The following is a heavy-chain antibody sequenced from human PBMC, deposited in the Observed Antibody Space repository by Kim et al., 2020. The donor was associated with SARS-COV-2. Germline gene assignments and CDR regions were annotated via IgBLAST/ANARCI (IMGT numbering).Heavy chain of an antibody. Sequence: GKGRCTISRDNSKNTRYLQMNSLTAEDTAVYYCAKEELTYYYDKKGCFQHWGQGTLVTVSS. CDR3: AKEELTYYYDKKGCFQH. J-gene: IGHJ1*01. D-gene: IGHD3-22*01. V-gene: IGHV3-23*01.